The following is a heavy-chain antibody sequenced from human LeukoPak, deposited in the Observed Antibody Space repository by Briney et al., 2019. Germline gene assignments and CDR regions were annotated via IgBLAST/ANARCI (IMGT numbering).Heavy chain of an antibody. Sequence: GGSLRLSCAASGFTFSNYWMHWVRQVPGKGLVWVSRINPGGSNIAYADSVKGRFTISRDDAKNTLYLQMNSLRAEDTAVYYCARSNQADDYRGQGTLVTVSS. J-gene: IGHJ4*02. CDR1: GFTFSNYW. CDR2: INPGGSNI. D-gene: IGHD4-11*01. V-gene: IGHV3-74*01. CDR3: ARSNQADDY.